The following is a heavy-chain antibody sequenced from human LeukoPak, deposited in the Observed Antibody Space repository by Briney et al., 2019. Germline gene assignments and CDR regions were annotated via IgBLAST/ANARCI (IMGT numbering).Heavy chain of an antibody. J-gene: IGHJ4*02. CDR3: ARARGPYGSGSYQYFDY. CDR2: INHSGST. CDR1: GGSFSGYY. Sequence: PSETLSLTCAVYGGSFSGYYWSWIRQPPGKGLGWIGEINHSGSTNYNPSLKSRVTISVDTSKNQFSLKLSSVTAADTAVYYCARARGPYGSGSYQYFDYWGQGTLVTVSS. V-gene: IGHV4-34*01. D-gene: IGHD3-10*01.